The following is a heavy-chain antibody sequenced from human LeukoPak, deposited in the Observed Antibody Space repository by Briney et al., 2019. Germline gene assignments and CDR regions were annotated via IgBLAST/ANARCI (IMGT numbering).Heavy chain of an antibody. Sequence: ASVKVSCKASGYTFTGYYMHWVRQAPGQGLEWMGWINPNSGGTNYAQKFQGWVTMTRDTSISTAYMELSRLRSDDTAVYYCARGDIWTVYHPHDSWGRGPLVTVSS. V-gene: IGHV1-2*04. D-gene: IGHD3/OR15-3a*01. CDR3: ARGDIWTVYHPHDS. CDR1: GYTFTGYY. CDR2: INPNSGGT. J-gene: IGHJ4*02.